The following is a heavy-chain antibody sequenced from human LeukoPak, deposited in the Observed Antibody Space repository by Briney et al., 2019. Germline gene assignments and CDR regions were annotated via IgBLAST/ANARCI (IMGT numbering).Heavy chain of an antibody. CDR3: AGVSFSSGWYRDY. J-gene: IGHJ4*02. CDR1: GFTDY. D-gene: IGHD6-19*01. V-gene: IGHV3-53*01. Sequence: GGSLRLSCAASGFTDYMTWVRQAPAKGLEWVSVIYSGGSTYYAASVKGRFSVSRDNSKNTVYLQMNSLRAEDTAVYYCAGVSFSSGWYRDYWGQGTLVTVSS. CDR2: IYSGGST.